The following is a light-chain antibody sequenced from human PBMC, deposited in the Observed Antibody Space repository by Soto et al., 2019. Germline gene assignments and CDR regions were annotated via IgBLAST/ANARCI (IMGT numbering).Light chain of an antibody. Sequence: DIQMTQSPSSLSASVGDRVTITCRAGHTISTYVNWFQHKPGNAPQLLIYAATALQSGVPSRFSGAGSGTDFTLTISSLQPEDFATYFCQQTYSFPRTFGQGTKVDIK. CDR3: QQTYSFPRT. J-gene: IGKJ1*01. CDR1: HTISTY. V-gene: IGKV1-39*01. CDR2: AAT.